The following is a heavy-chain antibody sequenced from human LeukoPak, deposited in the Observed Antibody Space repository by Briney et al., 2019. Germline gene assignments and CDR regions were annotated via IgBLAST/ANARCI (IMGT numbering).Heavy chain of an antibody. CDR1: GFTFSSYA. J-gene: IGHJ4*02. CDR3: VVYCSGGNCYSGGY. V-gene: IGHV3-23*01. Sequence: AGSLSLSCAASGFTFSSYAMSWVRQAPGKGLEWVSTISGSGGSTYYAASVKGRFTISRATSKNTQPLQMNSLRAEDTAVYYCVVYCSGGNCYSGGYWGQGTLVTVSS. CDR2: ISGSGGST. D-gene: IGHD2-15*01.